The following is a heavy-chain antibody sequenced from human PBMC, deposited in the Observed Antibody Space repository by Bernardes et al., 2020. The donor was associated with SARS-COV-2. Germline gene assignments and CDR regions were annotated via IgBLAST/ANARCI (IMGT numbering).Heavy chain of an antibody. Sequence: SETLSLTCTVSGGSISSSNYYWGWIRQPPGKGLEWIGSIYVSGNTYYNPSLQSRVSVSVDTSKNQFSLRLSSVTAADTAVYYCAGSSCGIDCYLGGLRSWDYGMDVWGQGTTVTVSS. D-gene: IGHD2-21*02. CDR1: GGSISSSNYY. J-gene: IGHJ6*02. CDR2: IYVSGNT. CDR3: AGSSCGIDCYLGGLRSWDYGMDV. V-gene: IGHV4-39*01.